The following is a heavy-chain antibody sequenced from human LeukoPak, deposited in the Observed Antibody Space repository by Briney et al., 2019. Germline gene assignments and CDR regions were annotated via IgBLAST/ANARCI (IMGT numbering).Heavy chain of an antibody. V-gene: IGHV4-39*07. CDR2: IYYSGST. J-gene: IGHJ4*02. CDR1: GGSISSGSYY. Sequence: PSETLSLTCTVSGGSISSGSYYWGWIRQPPGKGLEWIGSIYYSGSTYYNPSLKSRVTISVDTSKNQFSLKLSSVTAADTAVYYCARGNPDYYDSSPVGYWGQGTLVTVSS. D-gene: IGHD3-22*01. CDR3: ARGNPDYYDSSPVGY.